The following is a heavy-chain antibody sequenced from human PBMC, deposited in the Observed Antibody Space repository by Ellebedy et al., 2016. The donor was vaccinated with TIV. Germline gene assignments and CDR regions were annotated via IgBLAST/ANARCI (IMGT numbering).Heavy chain of an antibody. CDR1: GFTFSGYW. Sequence: GESLKISCAASGFTFSGYWMHWVRQAPGKGLVWVSRINSDGSSTSFADSVKGRFTVSRDNSKNTLYLQMNSLRAEDTAMYYCARGRGTMVRGVMKYYYYYGMDVWGQGTTVTVSS. V-gene: IGHV3-74*01. CDR3: ARGRGTMVRGVMKYYYYYGMDV. D-gene: IGHD3-10*01. CDR2: INSDGSST. J-gene: IGHJ6*02.